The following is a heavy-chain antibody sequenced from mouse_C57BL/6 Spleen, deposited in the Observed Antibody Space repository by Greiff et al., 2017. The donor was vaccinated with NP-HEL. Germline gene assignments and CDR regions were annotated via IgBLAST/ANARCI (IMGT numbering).Heavy chain of an antibody. J-gene: IGHJ2*01. V-gene: IGHV1-69*01. Sequence: VQLKQPGAELVMPGASVKLSCKASGYTFTSYWMHWVKQRPGQGLEWIGEIDPSDSYTNYNQKFKGKSTLTVDKSSSTAYMQLSSLTSEDSAVYYCARRNYGEDYFDYWGQGTTLTVSS. CDR1: GYTFTSYW. CDR3: ARRNYGEDYFDY. CDR2: IDPSDSYT. D-gene: IGHD1-1*01.